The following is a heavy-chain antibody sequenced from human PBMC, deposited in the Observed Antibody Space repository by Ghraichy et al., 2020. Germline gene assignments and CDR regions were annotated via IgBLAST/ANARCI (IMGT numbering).Heavy chain of an antibody. CDR2: IYYSGFT. V-gene: IGHV4-59*01. CDR3: ARSYSGYDHSDY. D-gene: IGHD5-12*01. J-gene: IGHJ4*02. Sequence: SETLSLTCTVSGGSISSYYWSWIRQPPGKGLEWIGHIYYSGFTNYNPSLKSRVTISVDTSRNQFSLKLSSVTTADTAVYYCARSYSGYDHSDYWGQGTLVTVSS. CDR1: GGSISSYY.